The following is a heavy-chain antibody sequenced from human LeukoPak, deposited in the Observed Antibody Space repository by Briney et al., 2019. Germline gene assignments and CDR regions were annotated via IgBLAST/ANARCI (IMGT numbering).Heavy chain of an antibody. CDR3: ARGLYYYDSSGYYYY. Sequence: PGGSLRLSCAASGFTVSSNCMSWVRQAPGKGLEWVSVIYYSGSTYYADSVESRFTISRDNSKNTLYLQMNSLRAEDTAVYYCARGLYYYDSSGYYYYWGQGTLVTVSS. V-gene: IGHV3-53*01. CDR2: IYYSGST. D-gene: IGHD3-22*01. J-gene: IGHJ4*02. CDR1: GFTVSSNC.